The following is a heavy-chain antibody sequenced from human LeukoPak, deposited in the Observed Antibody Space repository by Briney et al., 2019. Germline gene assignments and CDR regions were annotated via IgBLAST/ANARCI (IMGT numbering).Heavy chain of an antibody. J-gene: IGHJ4*02. D-gene: IGHD3-22*01. V-gene: IGHV4-59*02. CDR3: ARSYYYDANGPIVDY. CDR1: GASVSYYY. Sequence: SETLSLTCTVSGASVSYYYWSWIRHPPGRGLEWIGHTSNRGSTNYNPSLKSRVTISLDTSQNQFSLNLTSVTAADTAVYYCARSYYYDANGPIVDYWGQGTLVTVSS. CDR2: TSNRGST.